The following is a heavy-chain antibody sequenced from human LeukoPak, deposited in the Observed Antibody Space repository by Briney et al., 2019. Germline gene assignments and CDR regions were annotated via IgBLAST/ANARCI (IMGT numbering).Heavy chain of an antibody. J-gene: IGHJ4*02. Sequence: SETLSLTCTVSGGSISSYYWSRTRQPPGKGLEWIGYIYTSGSTNYNPSLKSRVTISVDTSKNQFSLKLSSVTAADTAVYYCARGRMPFGVVLGEVHVDYYFDYWGQGTLVTVSS. CDR2: IYTSGST. V-gene: IGHV4-4*09. CDR1: GGSISSYY. D-gene: IGHD3-3*01. CDR3: ARGRMPFGVVLGEVHVDYYFDY.